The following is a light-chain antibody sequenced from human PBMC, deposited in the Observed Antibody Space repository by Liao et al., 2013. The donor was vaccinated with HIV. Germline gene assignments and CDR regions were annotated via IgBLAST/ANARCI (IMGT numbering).Light chain of an antibody. CDR1: NIGGKS. J-gene: IGLJ1*01. CDR2: YDS. CDR3: QVWDRSTDHYV. V-gene: IGLV3-21*01. Sequence: SYELTQPPSVSVAPGKTAKIACGGNNIGGKSVHWYQQKPGQAPILVIFYDSDRPSGIPERFSGSNSGNTATLTISRVEAGDEADYYCQVWDRSTDHYVFGTGTKVTVL.